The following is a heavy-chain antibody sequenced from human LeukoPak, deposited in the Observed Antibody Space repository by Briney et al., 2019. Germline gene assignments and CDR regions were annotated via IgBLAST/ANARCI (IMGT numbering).Heavy chain of an antibody. CDR1: GYTFTSYG. CDR2: ISAYNGNT. V-gene: IGHV1-18*04. CDR3: ARDTGSAIWSYYFDY. J-gene: IGHJ4*02. D-gene: IGHD2-21*02. Sequence: GASVKVSCKASGYTFTSYGISWVRQAPGQGLEWMGWISAYNGNTNYAQKLQGRVTMTTDTSTSTAYMELRGLRSDDTAVYYCARDTGSAIWSYYFDYWGQGTLVTVSS.